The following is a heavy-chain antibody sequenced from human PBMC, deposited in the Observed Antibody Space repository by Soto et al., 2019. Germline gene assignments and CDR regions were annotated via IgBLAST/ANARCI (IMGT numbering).Heavy chain of an antibody. CDR3: ARVHPYSSGWYYAFDI. CDR1: GFTFSSYS. Sequence: GGSLRLSCAASGFTFSSYSMNWVRQAPGKGLEWVSSISSSSGYIYYADSVKGRFTISRDNAKNSLYLQMNSLRAEDTAVYYCARVHPYSSGWYYAFDIWGQGTMVTVSS. CDR2: ISSSSGYI. D-gene: IGHD6-19*01. V-gene: IGHV3-21*01. J-gene: IGHJ3*02.